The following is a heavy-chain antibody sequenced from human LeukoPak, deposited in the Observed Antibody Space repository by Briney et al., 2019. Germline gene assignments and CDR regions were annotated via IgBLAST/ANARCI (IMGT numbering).Heavy chain of an antibody. CDR3: ARYPPGQLADY. CDR2: INPSGGST. V-gene: IGHV1-46*01. CDR1: GYTFTSYY. D-gene: IGHD6-13*01. J-gene: IGHJ4*02. Sequence: ASVKVSCKASGYTFTSYYMHWVRQAPGQGLEWMGIINPSGGSTSHAQKFQGRVTMTRDTSTSTVYMELSSLRSEDTAVYYCARYPPGQLADYWGQGTLVTVSS.